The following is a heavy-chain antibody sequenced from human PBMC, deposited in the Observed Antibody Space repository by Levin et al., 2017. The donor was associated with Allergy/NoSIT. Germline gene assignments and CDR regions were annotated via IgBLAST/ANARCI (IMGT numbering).Heavy chain of an antibody. V-gene: IGHV4-59*01. CDR2: IYYSGST. J-gene: IGHJ6*02. CDR3: ATYPSGDV. Sequence: PGGSLRLSCTVSGGSISSYYWSWIRQPPGKGLEWIGYIYYSGSTNYNPSLKSRVTISVDTSKNQFSLKLSSVTAADTAVYYCATYPSGDVWGQGTTVTVSS. CDR1: GGSISSYY.